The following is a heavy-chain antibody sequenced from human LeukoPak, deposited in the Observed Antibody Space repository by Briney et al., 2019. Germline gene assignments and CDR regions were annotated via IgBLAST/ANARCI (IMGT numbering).Heavy chain of an antibody. D-gene: IGHD5-12*01. CDR1: GFTFSNAW. Sequence: GGSLRLSCAASGFTFSNAWMSWVRQAPGKGLEWVGRIKSKTDGGTTDYAGPVKGRFTISRDDSKNTLYLQTNSLKTEDTAVYYCTTSLSGYDYYDYWGQGTLVTVSS. V-gene: IGHV3-15*01. J-gene: IGHJ4*02. CDR3: TTSLSGYDYYDY. CDR2: IKSKTDGGTT.